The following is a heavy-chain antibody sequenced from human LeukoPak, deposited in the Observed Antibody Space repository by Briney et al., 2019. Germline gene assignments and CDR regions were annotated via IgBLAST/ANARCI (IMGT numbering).Heavy chain of an antibody. CDR1: GYTFTGYY. Sequence: ASVKVSCKASGYTFTGYYMHWVRQAPGQGLEWMGWINPNSGGTNYAQKFQGRVTMTRDTSISTAYMELSRLRSDDTAVYYCARSPDSSSWYEDYWGQGTLVTVSS. CDR3: ARSPDSSSWYEDY. CDR2: INPNSGGT. D-gene: IGHD6-13*01. J-gene: IGHJ4*02. V-gene: IGHV1-2*02.